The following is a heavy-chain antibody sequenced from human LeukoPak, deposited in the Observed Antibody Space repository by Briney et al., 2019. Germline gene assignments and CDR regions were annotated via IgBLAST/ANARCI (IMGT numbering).Heavy chain of an antibody. CDR3: ARDQPYSSGWILFQH. V-gene: IGHV3-66*01. CDR2: IYSGGST. Sequence: GGSLRLSCAASGFTVSSNYMIWVRQAPGKGLEWVSVIYSGGSTYYADSVKGRFTISRDNSKNTLYLQMNSLRAEDTAVYYCARDQPYSSGWILFQHWGQGTLVTVSS. J-gene: IGHJ1*01. D-gene: IGHD6-19*01. CDR1: GFTVSSNY.